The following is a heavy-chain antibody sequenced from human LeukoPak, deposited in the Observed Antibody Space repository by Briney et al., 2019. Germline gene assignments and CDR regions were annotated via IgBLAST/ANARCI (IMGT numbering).Heavy chain of an antibody. Sequence: GGSLRLPCAASGFTFSSYGMHWVRQAPGKGLEWVAVISYDGSNKYYVDSVKGRFTISRDTAKNSLYLQMNSLRAEDTAVYYCARDHPYYYDISGYWHDYWGLGTLVTVSS. D-gene: IGHD3-22*01. CDR1: GFTFSSYG. V-gene: IGHV3-30*03. J-gene: IGHJ4*02. CDR3: ARDHPYYYDISGYWHDY. CDR2: ISYDGSNK.